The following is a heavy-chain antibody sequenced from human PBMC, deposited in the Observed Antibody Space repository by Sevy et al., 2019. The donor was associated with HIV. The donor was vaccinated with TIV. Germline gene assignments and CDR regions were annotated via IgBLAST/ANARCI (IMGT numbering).Heavy chain of an antibody. D-gene: IGHD3-16*02. CDR2: INTSGST. Sequence: SETLSLTCTVSGDSFSSYFWAWIRQPAGKGLEWIGRINTSGSTNYNPSLKSRVTMSVDTSKSQFSLKVTSLTAADTXXXXXXXXXXXXXXXXXSKSYYFDYWGQGSLVTVSS. CDR3: XXXXXXXXXXXXSKSYYFDY. V-gene: IGHV4-4*07. J-gene: IGHJ4*02. CDR1: GDSFSSYF.